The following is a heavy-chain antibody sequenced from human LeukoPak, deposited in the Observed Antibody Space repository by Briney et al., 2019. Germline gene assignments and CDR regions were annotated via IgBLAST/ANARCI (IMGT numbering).Heavy chain of an antibody. Sequence: GGSLRLSCAASGFSFSSYWMQWVRQAPGKGLVWVSRINNDGSSATYADSVKGRFTISRDNAKSTLYLQINSLRAEDTAVYYCARASYDISDYWGQGTLVTVSS. J-gene: IGHJ4*02. CDR1: GFSFSSYW. CDR2: INNDGSSA. CDR3: ARASYDISDY. D-gene: IGHD3-9*01. V-gene: IGHV3-74*01.